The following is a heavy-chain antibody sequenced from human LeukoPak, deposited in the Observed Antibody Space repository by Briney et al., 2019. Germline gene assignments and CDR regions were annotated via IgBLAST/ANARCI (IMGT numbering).Heavy chain of an antibody. D-gene: IGHD2-15*01. Sequence: PSQTLSLTCTVSGDSINGGGYYWSWIRQHPGKGLEWIGYIYYSGYTYYNPSLKNRLTVSVDTSKNHFSLKLSSVTAADTAVYHCARGTGCSGGTCYAGGNWFDPWGQGTLVTVSS. CDR2: IYYSGYT. CDR1: GDSINGGGYY. V-gene: IGHV4-31*03. CDR3: ARGTGCSGGTCYAGGNWFDP. J-gene: IGHJ5*02.